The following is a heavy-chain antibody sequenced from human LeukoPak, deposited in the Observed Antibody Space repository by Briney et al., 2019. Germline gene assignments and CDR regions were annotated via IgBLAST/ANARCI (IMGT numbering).Heavy chain of an antibody. CDR1: GGTFSSYT. CDR3: ARVRGIMITFGGAAAFDP. D-gene: IGHD3-16*01. CDR2: IIPILGIA. J-gene: IGHJ5*02. V-gene: IGHV1-69*02. Sequence: SSVKVSCKASGGTFSSYTISWVRQAPGQGLEWMGRIIPILGIANYAQKFQGGVTITADKSTSTAYMELSSLRSEDTAVYYCARVRGIMITFGGAAAFDPWGQGTLVTVSS.